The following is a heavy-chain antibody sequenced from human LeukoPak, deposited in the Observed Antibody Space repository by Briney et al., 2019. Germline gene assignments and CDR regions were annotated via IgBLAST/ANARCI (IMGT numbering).Heavy chain of an antibody. CDR3: AKGGFLEWLDNYFDY. V-gene: IGHV3-23*01. CDR2: ISGSGGST. CDR1: GFTFSSYA. D-gene: IGHD3-3*01. J-gene: IGHJ4*02. Sequence: GGSLRLSCAASGFTFSSYAMSWVRQAPGKGLEWVSAISGSGGSTYYADSVKGRFTISRDNSKNTLYLLMNSLRAEDTAVYYCAKGGFLEWLDNYFDYWGQGTLVTVSS.